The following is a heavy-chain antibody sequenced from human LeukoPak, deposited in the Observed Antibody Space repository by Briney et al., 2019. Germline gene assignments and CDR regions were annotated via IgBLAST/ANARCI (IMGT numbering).Heavy chain of an antibody. CDR2: ISPNSDNI. J-gene: IGHJ4*02. V-gene: IGHV3-11*04. D-gene: IGHD3-9*01. Sequence: PGGPLRLSCAATGFPFSDRYMSWLRQAPGKGMEGVAYISPNSDNIHYADSVKGRFTISRDNTKNSLFLQLTSLGADDTAVYYCVTETGWLFDFWGQGTLVTASS. CDR3: VTETGWLFDF. CDR1: GFPFSDRY.